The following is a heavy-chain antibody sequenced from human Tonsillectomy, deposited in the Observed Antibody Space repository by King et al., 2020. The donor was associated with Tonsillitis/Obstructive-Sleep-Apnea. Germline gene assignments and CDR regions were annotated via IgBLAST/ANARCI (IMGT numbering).Heavy chain of an antibody. V-gene: IGHV1-46*01. CDR3: VRDDKDGRHLDY. Sequence: VQLVESGAEVKKPGASVTVSCTASGYTFTTNYVHWVRQAPGQGLEWMGIINPSDGITTYAQKFQGRVTMTRDTSTSTVNMELSSLRVEDTAVYYCVRDDKDGRHLDYWGQGSLVSVSS. CDR1: GYTFTTNY. CDR2: INPSDGIT. D-gene: IGHD2-15*01. J-gene: IGHJ4*02.